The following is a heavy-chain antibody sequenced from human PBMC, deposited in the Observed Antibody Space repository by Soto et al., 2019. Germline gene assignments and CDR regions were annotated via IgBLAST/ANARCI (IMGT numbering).Heavy chain of an antibody. Sequence: QVQLVESGGGVVQPGRSLRLSCAASGFTFSSYGMHWVRQAPGKGLEWVAVIWYDGSNKYYADSVKGRFTISRDNSKNTLYLQMNSLRAEDTAVYYCARDHFSYCGGDCSNWFDPWGQGTLVTVSS. J-gene: IGHJ5*02. CDR3: ARDHFSYCGGDCSNWFDP. V-gene: IGHV3-33*01. CDR1: GFTFSSYG. D-gene: IGHD2-21*02. CDR2: IWYDGSNK.